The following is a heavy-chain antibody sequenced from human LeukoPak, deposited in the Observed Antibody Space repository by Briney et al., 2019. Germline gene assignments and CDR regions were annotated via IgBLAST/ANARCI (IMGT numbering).Heavy chain of an antibody. CDR3: ARPYCGSGSCFRFDY. V-gene: IGHV5-51*01. CDR2: IYPVDSDT. Sequence: GESLKISCKGSGYYFTNYCIGWVRQMPGKGLEWMGIIYPVDSDTRYSPSFQGHVTISADKSISTAYLQWSSLKASDTAMYYCARPYCGSGSCFRFDYWGQGNLVTVSS. CDR1: GYYFTNYC. J-gene: IGHJ4*02. D-gene: IGHD2-15*01.